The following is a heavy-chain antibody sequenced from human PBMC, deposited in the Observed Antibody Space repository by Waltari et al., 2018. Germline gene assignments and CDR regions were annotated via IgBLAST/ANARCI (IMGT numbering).Heavy chain of an antibody. Sequence: EVQLVQSGAEVKKPGATVKISCKVSGYTFTDYYMHWVHQAPGQGLEWMGLVDPEKGEKIYAEKFQGRVTITADTSTDTAYMELSSLRSEDTAVYYCATQPGYCSGGSCYQNWFDPWGQGTLVTVSS. J-gene: IGHJ5*02. CDR3: ATQPGYCSGGSCYQNWFDP. CDR1: GYTFTDYY. V-gene: IGHV1-69-2*01. D-gene: IGHD2-15*01. CDR2: VDPEKGEK.